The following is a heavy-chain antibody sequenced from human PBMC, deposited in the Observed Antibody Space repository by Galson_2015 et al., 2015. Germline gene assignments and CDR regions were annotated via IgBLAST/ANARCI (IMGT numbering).Heavy chain of an antibody. CDR1: GGTFSSYA. Sequence: SVKVSCKASGGTFSSYAISWVRQAPGQGLEWMGGIIPIFGTANYAQKFQGRVTITADESTSTAYMELSSLRSEDTAVYYCASSIVLMVYAIEADYYYYYGMDVWGQGTTVTVSS. CDR2: IIPIFGTA. D-gene: IGHD2-8*01. CDR3: ASSIVLMVYAIEADYYYYYGMDV. J-gene: IGHJ6*02. V-gene: IGHV1-69*13.